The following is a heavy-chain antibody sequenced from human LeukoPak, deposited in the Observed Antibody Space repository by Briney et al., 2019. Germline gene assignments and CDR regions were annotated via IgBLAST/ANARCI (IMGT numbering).Heavy chain of an antibody. CDR1: GYTFTGYY. J-gene: IGHJ3*02. D-gene: IGHD3-10*01. CDR3: ARQPTYGSGPQGAFDI. Sequence: ASVKVSCKASGYTFTGYYMHWVRQAPGQGLEWMGIINPSGGSTSYAQKFQGRVTMTRDTSTSTVYMELSSLRSEDTAVYYCARQPTYGSGPQGAFDIWGQGTMVTVSS. V-gene: IGHV1-46*01. CDR2: INPSGGST.